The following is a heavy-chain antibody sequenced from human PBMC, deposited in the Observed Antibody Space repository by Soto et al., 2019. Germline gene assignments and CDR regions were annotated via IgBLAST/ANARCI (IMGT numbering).Heavy chain of an antibody. V-gene: IGHV3-23*01. J-gene: IGHJ4*02. CDR1: GFTFSTFA. D-gene: IGHD1-26*01. Sequence: PGGSLRLSCAASGFTFSTFAMNWVRQAPGKGLEWVSGITGGSGFTSYADSVKGRFTISRDDSENTLFLQMSSLRAEDTAKYYCAKSGPTNYFDFWGQGTLVTVSS. CDR3: AKSGPTNYFDF. CDR2: ITGGSGFT.